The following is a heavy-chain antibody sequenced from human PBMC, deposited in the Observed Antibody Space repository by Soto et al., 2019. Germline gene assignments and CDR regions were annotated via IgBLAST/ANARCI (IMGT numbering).Heavy chain of an antibody. J-gene: IGHJ3*02. CDR1: GGSFSGYY. CDR3: ATALPYCSSTSCDLGDAFDI. D-gene: IGHD2-2*01. CDR2: INHSGST. V-gene: IGHV4-34*01. Sequence: SETLSLTCAVYGGSFSGYYWSWIRQPPGKGLEWTGEINHSGSTNYNPSLKSRVTISVDTSKNQFSLKLSSVTAADTAVYYCATALPYCSSTSCDLGDAFDIWGQGTMVTVSS.